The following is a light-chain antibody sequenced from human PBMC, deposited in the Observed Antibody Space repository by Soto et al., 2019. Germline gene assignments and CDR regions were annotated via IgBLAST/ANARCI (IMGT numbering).Light chain of an antibody. J-gene: IGLJ1*01. V-gene: IGLV2-14*01. Sequence: QSALTQPASVSGSPGQSITISCTGTSSDVGGYNYVSCYQQHPGKAPQLMIYEVSNRPSGVSNRFSGSKSGNTASLTISGLQAEDEDDYYCSSYTSSSTLYVFGTGTKVTVL. CDR3: SSYTSSSTLYV. CDR1: SSDVGGYNY. CDR2: EVS.